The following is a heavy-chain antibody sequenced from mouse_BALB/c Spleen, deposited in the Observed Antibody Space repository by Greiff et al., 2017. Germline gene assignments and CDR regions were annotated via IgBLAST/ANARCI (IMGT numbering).Heavy chain of an antibody. J-gene: IGHJ2*01. D-gene: IGHD1-2*01. V-gene: IGHV5-12-1*01. CDR1: GFAFSSYD. CDR3: ARHGVLRPYFDY. CDR2: ISSGGGST. Sequence: EVQLVESGGGLVKPGGSLKLSCAASGFAFSSYDMSWVRQTPEKRLEWVAYISSGGGSTYYPDTVKGRFTISRDNAKNTLYLQMSSLKSEDTAMYYCARHGVLRPYFDYWGQGTTLTVSS.